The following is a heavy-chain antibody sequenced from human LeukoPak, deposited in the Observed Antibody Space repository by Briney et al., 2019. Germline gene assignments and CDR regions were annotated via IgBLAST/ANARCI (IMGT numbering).Heavy chain of an antibody. CDR2: IYYTGST. J-gene: IGHJ4*02. Sequence: SETLSLTCTVSGGSIDSYYWSWIRQPPGKGLEWIGYIYYTGSTEYHPSLKSRVTISLDTSKNQFSLKLTSVTAADTAVYYCARVYQSAEYYFDYWGKGNLVSVSS. D-gene: IGHD2-2*01. CDR1: GGSIDSYY. CDR3: ARVYQSAEYYFDY. V-gene: IGHV4-59*01.